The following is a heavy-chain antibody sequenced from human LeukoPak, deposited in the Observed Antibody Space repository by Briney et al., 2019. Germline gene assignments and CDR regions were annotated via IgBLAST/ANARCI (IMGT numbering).Heavy chain of an antibody. D-gene: IGHD3-10*01. J-gene: IGHJ6*03. CDR3: ARVRGDYYMDV. Sequence: GGSLRLSCAASGFIFSSYWMTWVRQAPGKGLEWVANIKQYGSERYYVDSVKGRFTISRDNVKNSLYLQMNSLRAEDTAVYYCARVRGDYYMDVWGKGATVTVSS. CDR2: IKQYGSER. CDR1: GFIFSSYW. V-gene: IGHV3-7*01.